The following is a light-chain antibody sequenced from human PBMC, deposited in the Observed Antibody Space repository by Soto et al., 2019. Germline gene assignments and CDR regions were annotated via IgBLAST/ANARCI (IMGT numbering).Light chain of an antibody. V-gene: IGKV1-5*03. CDR2: KAS. CDR1: QSISSW. J-gene: IGKJ1*01. CDR3: QHYNSYSEA. Sequence: IPITKSPSTLSAPGADRVTITCRASQSISSWLAWYQQKPGKAPKLLIYKASSLESGVPSRFSGSGSGTEFTLTISSLQPDDFTTYCCQHYNSYSEAFGQGTKV.